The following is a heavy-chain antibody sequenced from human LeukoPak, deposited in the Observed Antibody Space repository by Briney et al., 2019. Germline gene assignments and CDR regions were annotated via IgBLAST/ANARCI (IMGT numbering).Heavy chain of an antibody. CDR1: GFTFSSYS. D-gene: IGHD1-7*01. V-gene: IGHV3-21*01. CDR2: ISSNNNYI. J-gene: IGHJ4*02. CDR3: ARGRQGPAGTFDY. Sequence: GGSLRLSCVASGFTFSSYSMNWVRQAPGKGLEWVSSISSNNNYIYYADSVKGRFTISRDNAKNSLYLQMNSLRAEDTAVYYCARGRQGPAGTFDYWGQGTLVTVSS.